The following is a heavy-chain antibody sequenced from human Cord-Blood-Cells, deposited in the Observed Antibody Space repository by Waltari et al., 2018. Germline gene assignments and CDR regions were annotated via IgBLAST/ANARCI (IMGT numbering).Heavy chain of an antibody. CDR1: GGSISSYY. D-gene: IGHD1-26*01. J-gene: IGHJ4*02. Sequence: QVQLQESGPGLVKPSETLSLTCTVSGGSISSYYWSWIRQPPGKGLEWIGDIYYIGSTTYNPSLKRRVTIAVNTSKNQFSLKLSSVTAADTAVYYCARLIVGATQANHFDYWGQGTLVTVSS. CDR3: ARLIVGATQANHFDY. CDR2: IYYIGST. V-gene: IGHV4-59*08.